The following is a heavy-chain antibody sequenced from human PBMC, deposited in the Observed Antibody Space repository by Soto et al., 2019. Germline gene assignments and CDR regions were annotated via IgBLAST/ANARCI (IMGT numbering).Heavy chain of an antibody. CDR1: GDGVSNNNAA. CDR2: TYYRSKWYS. V-gene: IGHV6-1*01. D-gene: IGHD2-15*01. Sequence: SQTLSLTCAISGDGVSNNNAAWNWIRQSPSRGLEWLGRTYYRSKWYSEYAVSVKSRMNIKPDTSKNQFSLQLNSVTPDDTAIYYCTRTSSSFDYWGQGTRVTVSS. CDR3: TRTSSSFDY. J-gene: IGHJ4*02.